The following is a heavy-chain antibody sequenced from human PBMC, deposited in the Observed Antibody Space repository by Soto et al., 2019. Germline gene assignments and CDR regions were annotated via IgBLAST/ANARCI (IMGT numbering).Heavy chain of an antibody. V-gene: IGHV1-2*02. D-gene: IGHD1-7*01. CDR2: FNPNSGGT. Sequence: QVQLEQSGAEGKKPGASVKVSCKDSGYTFTDYYMHWVRQAPGQGHEWMGWFNPNSGGTHYAQKFQGRVIMTRDTSISTAYIELSRLSSDDTAVYFCARGAPSWNSDYGMDAWGQGTTVTVSS. CDR3: ARGAPSWNSDYGMDA. CDR1: GYTFTDYY. J-gene: IGHJ6*02.